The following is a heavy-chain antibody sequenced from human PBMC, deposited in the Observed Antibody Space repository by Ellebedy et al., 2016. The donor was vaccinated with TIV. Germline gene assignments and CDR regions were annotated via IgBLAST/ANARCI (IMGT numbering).Heavy chain of an antibody. V-gene: IGHV3-74*01. CDR1: GFTFSDYW. CDR3: VGFGVFNL. Sequence: GESLKISCAASGFTFSDYWIHWVRQGPGKGLVWVSRINRDGTTTNYADSVKGRFTISRENAKNALFLQMDGLRVDDSAVYYCVGFGVFNLWGQGAPVTVSS. D-gene: IGHD3-3*01. J-gene: IGHJ5*02. CDR2: INRDGTTT.